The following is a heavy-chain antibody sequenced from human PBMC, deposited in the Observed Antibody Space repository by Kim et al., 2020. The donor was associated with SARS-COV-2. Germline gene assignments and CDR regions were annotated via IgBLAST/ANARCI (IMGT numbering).Heavy chain of an antibody. CDR2: IYYSGST. D-gene: IGHD3-22*01. CDR3: ARHKGYGYDSSGYPVRYYYYYYGMDV. CDR1: GGSISSSSYY. J-gene: IGHJ6*02. V-gene: IGHV4-39*01. Sequence: SETLSLTCTVSGGSISSSSYYWGWIRQPPGKGLEWIGSIYYSGSTYYNPSLKSRVTISVDTSKNQFSLKLSSVTAADTAVYYCARHKGYGYDSSGYPVRYYYYYYGMDVWGQGTTVTVSS.